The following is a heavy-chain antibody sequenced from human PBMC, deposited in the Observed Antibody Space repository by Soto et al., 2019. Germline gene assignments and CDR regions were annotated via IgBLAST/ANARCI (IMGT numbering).Heavy chain of an antibody. CDR2: IFDSDAVI. J-gene: IGHJ4*02. Sequence: EVQLLESGGGLVQPGGSLRLSCEASGFTFSSYPMGWVRQAPGKGLEWVASIFDSDAVIYSVDSVKGRFTISRDNSKYTLYLQMSSLRVEDTAVYHCAKYGTRTTPHYLDSWGQGTLVTVSS. CDR3: AKYGTRTTPHYLDS. D-gene: IGHD1-1*01. CDR1: GFTFSSYP. V-gene: IGHV3-23*01.